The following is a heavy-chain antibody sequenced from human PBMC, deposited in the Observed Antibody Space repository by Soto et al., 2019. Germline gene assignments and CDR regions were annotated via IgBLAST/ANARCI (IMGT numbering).Heavy chain of an antibody. D-gene: IGHD3-22*01. CDR2: FDPEDGET. V-gene: IGHV1-24*01. J-gene: IGHJ4*02. CDR1: GYALAALS. Sequence: ASVKVSCRVSGYALAALSMHWVRQAPGKGLEWMGGFDPEDGETIYAQKSQGRATMTEDTSTDTAYMELSSLRSEEAAVYYCAPLYDSSGYYDYWGQGTLVTVSS. CDR3: APLYDSSGYYDY.